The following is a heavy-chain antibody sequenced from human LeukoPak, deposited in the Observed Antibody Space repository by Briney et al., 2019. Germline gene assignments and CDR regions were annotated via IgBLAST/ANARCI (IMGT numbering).Heavy chain of an antibody. D-gene: IGHD4-17*01. J-gene: IGHJ4*02. CDR3: ARQFDYGDYGGFHFDY. CDR2: ISAYNGNT. V-gene: IGHV1-18*01. Sequence: ASVKVSCKASGYTFTSYGISWVRQAPGQGLEWMGWISAYNGNTNYAQKLQGRVTMTTDTSTSTAYVELRSLRSDDTAVYYCARQFDYGDYGGFHFDYWGQGTLVTVSS. CDR1: GYTFTSYG.